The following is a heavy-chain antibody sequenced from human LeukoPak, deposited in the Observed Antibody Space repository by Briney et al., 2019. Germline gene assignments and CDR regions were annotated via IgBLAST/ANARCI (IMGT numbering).Heavy chain of an antibody. J-gene: IGHJ4*02. D-gene: IGHD6-19*01. Sequence: GGALRLSCAASGFTFSSYSMNWVRQAPGKGLEWGSYISSSSSTIYYADSVKGRFTISRDNAKNSLYLQMNSLRAEDTAVYYCARRGIAVAGTYYFDYWGQGTLVTVSS. CDR3: ARRGIAVAGTYYFDY. CDR2: ISSSSSTI. V-gene: IGHV3-48*04. CDR1: GFTFSSYS.